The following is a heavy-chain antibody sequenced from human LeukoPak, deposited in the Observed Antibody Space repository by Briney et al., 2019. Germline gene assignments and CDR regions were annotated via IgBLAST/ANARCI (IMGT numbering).Heavy chain of an antibody. J-gene: IGHJ4*02. CDR2: IIPIFGTA. CDR1: GGTFSSYA. CDR3: ARESDWSGYYDY. D-gene: IGHD3-3*01. Sequence: SVKVSCKASGGTFSSYAISWVRQAPGQGLELMGRIIPIFGTANYAQKFQGRVTITTDESTSTAYMELSSLRSEDTAVYYCARESDWSGYYDYWGQGTLVTVSS. V-gene: IGHV1-69*05.